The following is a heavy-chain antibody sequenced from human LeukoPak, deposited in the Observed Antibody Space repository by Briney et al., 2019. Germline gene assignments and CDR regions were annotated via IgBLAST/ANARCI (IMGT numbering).Heavy chain of an antibody. D-gene: IGHD1-26*01. Sequence: GGSLRLSCAASGFTFSSYAMHWVRQAPGKGLVRVAVISYDGSNKYYADSVKGRFTISRDNAKNSLYLQLNSLRAEDSAVYHCARGWAHLDYWGQGTLVTVSS. J-gene: IGHJ4*02. CDR3: ARGWAHLDY. CDR1: GFTFSSYA. CDR2: ISYDGSNK. V-gene: IGHV3-30*04.